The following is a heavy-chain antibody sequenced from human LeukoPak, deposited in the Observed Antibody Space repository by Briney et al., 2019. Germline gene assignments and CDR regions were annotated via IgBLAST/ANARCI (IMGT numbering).Heavy chain of an antibody. CDR2: IYYSGST. CDR3: ARDVSVTTGIDY. V-gene: IGHV4-59*11. D-gene: IGHD4-11*01. Sequence: SETLSLTCTVSGGSISSHYWSWIRQPPGKGLEWIGYIYYSGSTNYNPSLKSRVTISVDTYKNQFSLKLSSVTAADTAVYYCARDVSVTTGIDYWGQGTLVTVSS. J-gene: IGHJ4*02. CDR1: GGSISSHY.